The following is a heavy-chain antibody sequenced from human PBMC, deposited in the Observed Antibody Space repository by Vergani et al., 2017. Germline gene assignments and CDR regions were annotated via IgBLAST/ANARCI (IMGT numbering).Heavy chain of an antibody. Sequence: QVQLQESGPGLVKPSETLSLTCTVSGGSISSYYWSWIRQPPGKGLEWIGYIYYSGSTNYNPSLKSRVTISVDTSKNQFSLKLSYVNAADTAVYYCARHGYGGNAGDAYWGQGTLVTVSS. J-gene: IGHJ4*02. D-gene: IGHD4-23*01. CDR3: ARHGYGGNAGDAY. V-gene: IGHV4-59*08. CDR2: IYYSGST. CDR1: GGSISSYY.